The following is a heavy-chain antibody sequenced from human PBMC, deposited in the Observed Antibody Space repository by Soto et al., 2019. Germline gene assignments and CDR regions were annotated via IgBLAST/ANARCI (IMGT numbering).Heavy chain of an antibody. CDR3: AREVGGYGGNPGYFDY. CDR2: IYYSGST. Sequence: QVQLQESGPGLVKPSQTLSLTCTVSGGSISSGGYYWSWIRQHPGKGLEWIGYIYYSGSTYYNPSLKGRVTISVDTSKNQFSLKLSSVTAADTAVYYCAREVGGYGGNPGYFDYWGQGTLVTVSS. V-gene: IGHV4-31*03. CDR1: GGSISSGGYY. D-gene: IGHD4-17*01. J-gene: IGHJ4*02.